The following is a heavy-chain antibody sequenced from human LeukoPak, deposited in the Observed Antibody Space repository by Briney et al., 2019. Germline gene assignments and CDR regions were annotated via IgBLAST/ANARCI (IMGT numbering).Heavy chain of an antibody. Sequence: SETLSLTCTVSGGSISSSSYYWGWIRQPPGKGLEWIGSIYYSGSTNYNPSLKSRVTISVDTSKNQFSLKLSSVTAADTAVYYCARGVVAPAGNGAFDIWGQGTMVTVSS. V-gene: IGHV4-39*07. J-gene: IGHJ3*02. CDR3: ARGVVAPAGNGAFDI. CDR1: GGSISSSSYY. CDR2: IYYSGST. D-gene: IGHD6-13*01.